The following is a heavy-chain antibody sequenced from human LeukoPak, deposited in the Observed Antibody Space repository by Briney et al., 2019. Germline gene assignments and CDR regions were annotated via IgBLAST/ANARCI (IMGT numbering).Heavy chain of an antibody. D-gene: IGHD6-19*01. Sequence: GGSLRLSCAASGFTFSSYAMSWVRQAPGKGLEWVSAISGSGGSIYYADSVKGRFTISRDNSKNTLYLQMNSLRAEDTAVYYCAKSGSNSGWYYFDYWGQGTLVTVSS. CDR2: ISGSGGSI. J-gene: IGHJ4*02. CDR3: AKSGSNSGWYYFDY. V-gene: IGHV3-23*01. CDR1: GFTFSSYA.